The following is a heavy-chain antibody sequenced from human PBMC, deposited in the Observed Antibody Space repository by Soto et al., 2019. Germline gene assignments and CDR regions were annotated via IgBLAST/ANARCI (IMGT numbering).Heavy chain of an antibody. CDR1: GFSVGGNY. V-gene: IGHV3-53*01. J-gene: IGHJ4*02. CDR3: ARGPNSDC. Sequence: EERLVQSGGGLVQPGGSLRLSCAASGFSVGGNYMSWVRQAPGKGLALVSVIYSGGNPFYADSRKGRFTLSRDNSNSMLYLQMDSLRAEDTAVYYCARGPNSDCWGQGTLVIVSS. CDR2: IYSGGNP. D-gene: IGHD2-21*01.